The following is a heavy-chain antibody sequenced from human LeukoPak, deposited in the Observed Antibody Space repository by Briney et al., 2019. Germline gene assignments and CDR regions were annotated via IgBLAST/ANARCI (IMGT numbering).Heavy chain of an antibody. V-gene: IGHV4-38-2*01. Sequence: PSETLSLTCAVPGYSLSSGYYWGWFRQPPVKGLEWIGCIFHSANTYYNPSLKSRVSISVDTSKNQFSLKLTSVTAADSAVYYCARQGGSSNPYYYYYMDVWGKGTTVTVSS. CDR2: IFHSANT. D-gene: IGHD6-13*01. CDR1: GYSLSSGYY. CDR3: ARQGGSSNPYYYYYMDV. J-gene: IGHJ6*03.